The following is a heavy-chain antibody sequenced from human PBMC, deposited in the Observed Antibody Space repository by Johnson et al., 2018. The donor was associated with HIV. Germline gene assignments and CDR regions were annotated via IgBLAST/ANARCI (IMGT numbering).Heavy chain of an antibody. CDR2: IYSGSST. J-gene: IGHJ3*02. CDR1: GFTVSSNY. V-gene: IGHV3-66*02. D-gene: IGHD5-12*01. CDR3: ARDSITSGNFPNAFDI. Sequence: VQLVESGGGLVQPGGSLRLSCAASGFTVSSNYMSWVRQAPGKGLEWVSLIYSGSSTYHVDSVKGRFTISRDNSKNTLFLQMNSLRAEDTAVYYCARDSITSGNFPNAFDIWGQGTMVTVSS.